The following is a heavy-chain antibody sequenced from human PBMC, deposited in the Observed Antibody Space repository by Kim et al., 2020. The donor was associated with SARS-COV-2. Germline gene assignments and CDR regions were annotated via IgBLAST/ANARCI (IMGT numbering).Heavy chain of an antibody. CDR2: ISYDGSNK. Sequence: GGSLRLSCAASGFTFSSYGMHWVRQAPGKGLEWVAVISYDGSNKYYADSVKGRFTISRDNSKNTLYLQINSLRAEDTAVYYCAKDTLPYWYFDLWGGGTL. CDR1: GFTFSSYG. CDR3: AKDTLPYWYFDL. V-gene: IGHV3-30*18. J-gene: IGHJ2*01.